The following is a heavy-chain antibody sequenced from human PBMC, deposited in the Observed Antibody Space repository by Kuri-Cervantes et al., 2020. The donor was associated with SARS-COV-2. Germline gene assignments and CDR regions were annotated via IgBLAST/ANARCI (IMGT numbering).Heavy chain of an antibody. D-gene: IGHD3-10*01. CDR3: AREGLLWFGELKDPAGFDP. CDR1: GFTFSSYA. J-gene: IGHJ5*02. V-gene: IGHV3-30*04. Sequence: GGSLRLSCAASGFTFSSYAMHWVRQAPGKGLEWVAVISYDGSNKYYADSVKGRFTISRDNSKNTLYLQMNSLRAEDTAVYYCAREGLLWFGELKDPAGFDPWGQGTLVTVSS. CDR2: ISYDGSNK.